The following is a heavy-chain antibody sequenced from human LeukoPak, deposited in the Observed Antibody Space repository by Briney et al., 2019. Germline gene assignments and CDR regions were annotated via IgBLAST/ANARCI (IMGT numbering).Heavy chain of an antibody. Sequence: KPSQTLSLTCTVSGGSISSGSYYWSWIRQPPGKGLEWIGNIYHAGGTYYNPSLKSRVTISVDTSKNQFSLKLTSVTAADTAVYYCARGGAAEPGFDPWGRGTLVTVSS. CDR1: GGSISSGSYY. D-gene: IGHD6-13*01. CDR3: ARGGAAEPGFDP. J-gene: IGHJ5*02. V-gene: IGHV4-30-2*01. CDR2: IYHAGGT.